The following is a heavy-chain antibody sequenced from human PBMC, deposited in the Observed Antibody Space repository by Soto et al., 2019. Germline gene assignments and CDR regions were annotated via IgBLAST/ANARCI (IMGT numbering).Heavy chain of an antibody. D-gene: IGHD3-16*01. CDR3: ASAVAATQVPWGKYYYMDV. CDR2: INSDGSST. Sequence: LSLTCAASGFTFSSYWMHWVRQAPGKGLVWVSRINSDGSSTSYADSVKGRFTISRDNAKNTLYLQMNSLRAEDTAVYYCASAVAATQVPWGKYYYMDVWGKGTTVTVSS. J-gene: IGHJ6*03. V-gene: IGHV3-74*01. CDR1: GFTFSSYW.